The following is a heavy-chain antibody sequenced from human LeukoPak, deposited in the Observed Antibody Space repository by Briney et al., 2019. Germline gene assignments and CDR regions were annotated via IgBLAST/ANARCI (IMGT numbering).Heavy chain of an antibody. J-gene: IGHJ4*02. Sequence: GRSLRLSCAASGFTFSTYGMQWVRQAPGKGLQWVAVISYEAKNKYYADSVKGRFTISRDNSKNTLYLQMNSLRAEDTAVYYCAKEATMYTSTWYDYWGQGTLVTVSS. D-gene: IGHD6-13*01. V-gene: IGHV3-30*18. CDR3: AKEATMYTSTWYDY. CDR1: GFTFSTYG. CDR2: ISYEAKNK.